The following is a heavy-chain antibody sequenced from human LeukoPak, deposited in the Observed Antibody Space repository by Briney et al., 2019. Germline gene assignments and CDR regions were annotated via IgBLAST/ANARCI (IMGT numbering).Heavy chain of an antibody. V-gene: IGHV4-31*03. CDR3: ARDGGSGNYYGLAYYYAMDV. Sequence: PSQTLSLTCTVSGGSISSGGYYWSWIRQHPGKGLEWIGYIYYSGSTYYNPSLKSRVTISVDTSKNQFSLKLSSVTAADTAVYYCARDGGSGNYYGLAYYYAMDVWGQGTTVTVSS. CDR2: IYYSGST. J-gene: IGHJ6*02. CDR1: GGSISSGGYY. D-gene: IGHD1-26*01.